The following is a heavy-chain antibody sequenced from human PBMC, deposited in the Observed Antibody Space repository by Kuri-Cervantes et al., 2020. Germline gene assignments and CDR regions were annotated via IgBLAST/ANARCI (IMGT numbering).Heavy chain of an antibody. J-gene: IGHJ5*02. CDR1: SGSISSYY. D-gene: IGHD3-22*01. CDR2: IYYSGST. Sequence: SEPLSHTCTLSSGSISSYYWRWIRQPTGKVLEWIGYIYYSGSTNYNPSLKSRVTISVDTSKNQFSLKLSSVTAAETAVYYCARIDYYDSSGGFDPWGQGTLVTVSS. CDR3: ARIDYYDSSGGFDP. V-gene: IGHV4-59*01.